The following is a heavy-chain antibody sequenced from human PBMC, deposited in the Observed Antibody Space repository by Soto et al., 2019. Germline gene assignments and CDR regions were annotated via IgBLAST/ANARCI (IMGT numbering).Heavy chain of an antibody. D-gene: IGHD5-12*01. V-gene: IGHV4-31*03. Sequence: QVQLQESGPGLVKPSQTLSLTCTVSGGSISSGGDXXSWIRQHPGKGLEWIGYIYYSGSTYYNPSLKSRXXXXXXXXXXXXXXXXXXXXXXXXAVYYCARVRGVATIVYYYGMDVWGQGTTVTVSS. CDR3: CARVRGVATIVYYYGMDV. CDR2: IYYSGST. J-gene: IGHJ6*02. CDR1: GGSISSGGDX.